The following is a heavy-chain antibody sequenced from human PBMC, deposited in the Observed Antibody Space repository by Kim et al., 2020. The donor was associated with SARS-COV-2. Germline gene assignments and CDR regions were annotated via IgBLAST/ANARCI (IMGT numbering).Heavy chain of an antibody. J-gene: IGHJ4*02. D-gene: IGHD3-22*01. Sequence: AGSVKGRFTLSRDNSKNTLYLQMNSLRAEDTAVYYCAKVPGIVVVIPFDYWGQGTLVTVSS. V-gene: IGHV3-23*01. CDR3: AKVPGIVVVIPFDY.